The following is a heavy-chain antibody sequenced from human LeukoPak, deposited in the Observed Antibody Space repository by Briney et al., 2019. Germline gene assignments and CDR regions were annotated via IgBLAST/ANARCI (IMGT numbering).Heavy chain of an antibody. D-gene: IGHD6-19*01. J-gene: IGHJ4*02. CDR1: GGSISSTSSY. CDR3: ARGTLYRGWSYYLDF. Sequence: SETLSLTCTVSGGSISSTSSYWGWIRQPPGKALEWIGSVYYSGTTSYNPSLKSRVTISVDMSKYHFSLRLRSVTAADTAMYYCARGTLYRGWSYYLDFWGQGSQVTVSS. V-gene: IGHV4-39*07. CDR2: VYYSGTT.